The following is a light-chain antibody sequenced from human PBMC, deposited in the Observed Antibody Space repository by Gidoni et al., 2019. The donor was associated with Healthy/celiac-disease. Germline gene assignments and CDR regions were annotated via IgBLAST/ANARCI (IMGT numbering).Light chain of an antibody. V-gene: IGKV1-39*01. CDR1: QSISSY. J-gene: IGKJ4*01. CDR2: AAS. CDR3: QQSYSTPPRT. Sequence: DIQMTQSPSSLSASVGDRVTITCRASQSISSYLNWYQQKPGKAPKLLIYAASSLKSGVPSKFSSSGSGTDFTLTIISLQPEDFATYYCQQSYSTPPRTFGGGTKVEIK.